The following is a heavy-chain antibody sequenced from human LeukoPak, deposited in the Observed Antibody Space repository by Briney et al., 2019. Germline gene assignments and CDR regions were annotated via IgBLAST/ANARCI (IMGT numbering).Heavy chain of an antibody. V-gene: IGHV3-48*03. J-gene: IGHJ3*02. D-gene: IGHD1-14*01. CDR1: GFTFSSYE. Sequence: PGGSLRLSCAASGFTFSSYEMNWVRQAPGQGLEWVSYISRSDDSIYYADSVKGRFTISRDNAKSSLYLQMNSLRAEDTAVYYCARDLPQPGGGFDIWGQGTMVTVSS. CDR3: ARDLPQPGGGFDI. CDR2: ISRSDDSI.